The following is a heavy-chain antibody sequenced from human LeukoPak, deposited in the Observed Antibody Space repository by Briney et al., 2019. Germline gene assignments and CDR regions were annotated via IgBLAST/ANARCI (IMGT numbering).Heavy chain of an antibody. CDR2: IIPILGIA. CDR3: ARDLEDGSGSYYYYYYYGMDV. Sequence: PGASVKVSCKASGGTFSSYAISWVRQAPGQGLEWMGRIIPILGIANYAQKFQGRATITADKSTSTAYMELSSLRSEDTAVYYCARDLEDGSGSYYYYYYYGMDVWGQGTTVTVSS. D-gene: IGHD3-10*01. V-gene: IGHV1-69*04. J-gene: IGHJ6*02. CDR1: GGTFSSYA.